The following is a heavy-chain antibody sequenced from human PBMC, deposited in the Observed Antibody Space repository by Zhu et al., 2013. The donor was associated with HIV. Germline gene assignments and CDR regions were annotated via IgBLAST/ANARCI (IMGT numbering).Heavy chain of an antibody. D-gene: IGHD6-13*01. CDR3: ARGERSSWKRATWFDP. Sequence: QVQLQESGPGLVKPSETLSLTCTVSGGSISSYYWSWIRQPPGKGLEWIGYISYSGSTNYNPSLKSRVTISVDTSKNQFSLKLSSVTAADTAVYYCARGERSSWKRATWFDPWGQGTLVTVSS. CDR1: GGSISSYY. V-gene: IGHV4-59*12. J-gene: IGHJ5*02. CDR2: ISYSGST.